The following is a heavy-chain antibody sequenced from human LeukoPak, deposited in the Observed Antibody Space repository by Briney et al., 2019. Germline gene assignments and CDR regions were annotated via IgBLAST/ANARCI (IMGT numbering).Heavy chain of an antibody. Sequence: GGSLRLSCAASGFTFSRFGMHWVRQAPGKGLEWVAVIWYDGSNKYYADSVKGRFTISIDNSKNTLYLEMNSLRAEDTAVYYCARDYYYDSSGYWDYYFDYWGQGTLVSVSS. J-gene: IGHJ4*02. CDR2: IWYDGSNK. CDR1: GFTFSRFG. CDR3: ARDYYYDSSGYWDYYFDY. V-gene: IGHV3-33*01. D-gene: IGHD3-22*01.